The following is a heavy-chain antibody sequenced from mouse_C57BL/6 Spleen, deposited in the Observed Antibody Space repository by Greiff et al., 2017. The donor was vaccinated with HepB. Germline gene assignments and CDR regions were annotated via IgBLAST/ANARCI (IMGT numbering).Heavy chain of an antibody. CDR3: ARGTAQGFAY. D-gene: IGHD3-2*02. J-gene: IGHJ3*01. CDR2: ISSGSSTI. V-gene: IGHV5-17*01. Sequence: EVQLVESGGGLVKPGGSLKLSCAASGFTFSDYGMHWVRQAPEKGLEWVAYISSGSSTIYYADTVKGRFTISRDNAKNTLFLQMTSLRSEDTAMYYCARGTAQGFAYWGQGTLVTVSA. CDR1: GFTFSDYG.